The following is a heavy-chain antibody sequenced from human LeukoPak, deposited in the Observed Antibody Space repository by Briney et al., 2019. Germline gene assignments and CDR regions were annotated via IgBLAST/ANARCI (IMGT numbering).Heavy chain of an antibody. CDR2: IYTSGST. Sequence: SETLSLTCTVSGASISSYYWSWIRQPAGKGLEWIGRIYTSGSTNYNPSLKSRVTMSVDTSKNQFSLKVSSATAADTAVYCCARGWSDYSHFDYWGQGTLVTVSS. V-gene: IGHV4-4*07. J-gene: IGHJ4*02. CDR3: ARGWSDYSHFDY. CDR1: GASISSYY. D-gene: IGHD3-3*01.